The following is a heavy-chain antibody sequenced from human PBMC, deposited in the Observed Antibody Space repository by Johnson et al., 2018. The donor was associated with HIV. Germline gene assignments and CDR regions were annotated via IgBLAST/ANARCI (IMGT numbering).Heavy chain of an antibody. CDR3: TKVWGFYYGQYHDAFDI. D-gene: IGHD3-10*01. V-gene: IGHV3-30-3*01. CDR1: GFTFSSYA. J-gene: IGHJ3*02. CDR2: ISYDGST. Sequence: QVQLVESGGGVVQPGRSLRLSCAASGFTFSSYAMHWVRQAPGKGLEWVAVISYDGSTYYADSVKGRFTISRDNSKNTLYLQMNSLRPEDTAVYYCTKVWGFYYGQYHDAFDIWGQGTMVTVSS.